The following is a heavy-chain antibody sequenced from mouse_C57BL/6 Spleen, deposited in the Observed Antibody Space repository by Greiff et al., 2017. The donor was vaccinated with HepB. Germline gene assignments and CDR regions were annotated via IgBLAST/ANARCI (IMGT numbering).Heavy chain of an antibody. J-gene: IGHJ3*01. CDR1: GYTFTSYW. CDR3: ARKDFYYDYAWFAY. CDR2: IYPGSGST. V-gene: IGHV1-55*01. D-gene: IGHD2-4*01. Sequence: QVQLQQSGAELVKPGASVKMSCKASGYTFTSYWITWVKQRPGQGLEWIGEIYPGSGSTNYNEKFKSKATLTVDTSSSTAYMQLSSLTSEDSAVYYCARKDFYYDYAWFAYWGQGTLVTVSA.